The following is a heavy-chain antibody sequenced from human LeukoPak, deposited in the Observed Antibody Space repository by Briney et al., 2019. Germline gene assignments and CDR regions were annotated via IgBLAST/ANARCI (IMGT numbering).Heavy chain of an antibody. CDR3: ARLGTTQDALDI. D-gene: IGHD1-7*01. CDR2: ISSTGST. CDR1: GGSISSGGYS. V-gene: IGHV4-30-4*07. J-gene: IGHJ3*02. Sequence: SETLSLTCAVSGGSISSGGYSWSWIRQPPGKGLEWIGYISSTGSTYYNLSLRSRLSISLDTSKNQFSLNLSSVTAADTAVFYCARLGTTQDALDIWGQGTMVTVSS.